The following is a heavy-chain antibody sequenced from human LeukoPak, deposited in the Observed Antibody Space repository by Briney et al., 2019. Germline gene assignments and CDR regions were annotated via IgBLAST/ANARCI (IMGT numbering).Heavy chain of an antibody. V-gene: IGHV1-18*01. CDR3: ARDGVSIPFDY. D-gene: IGHD3-3*01. Sequence: ASVKVSCKASGYTFTSYRISWVRQAPGQGLEWMGWISAYNGNTNYEQKLQGRFTMTTDTSTSTAYMELRSLRSEDTAVYYCARDGVSIPFDYWGQGTLVTVSS. CDR1: GYTFTSYR. J-gene: IGHJ4*02. CDR2: ISAYNGNT.